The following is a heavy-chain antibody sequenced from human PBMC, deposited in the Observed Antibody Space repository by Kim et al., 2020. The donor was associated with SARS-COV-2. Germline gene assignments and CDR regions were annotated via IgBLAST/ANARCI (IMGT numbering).Heavy chain of an antibody. CDR2: ISYDGSNK. J-gene: IGHJ4*02. Sequence: GGSLRLSCAASGFTFSSYGMHWVRQAPGKGLEWVAVISYDGSNKYYADSVKGRFTISRDNSKNTLYLQMNSLRAEDTAVYYCAKVYDSSGYLSTLWGQGTLVTVSS. CDR1: GFTFSSYG. V-gene: IGHV3-30*18. D-gene: IGHD3-22*01. CDR3: AKVYDSSGYLSTL.